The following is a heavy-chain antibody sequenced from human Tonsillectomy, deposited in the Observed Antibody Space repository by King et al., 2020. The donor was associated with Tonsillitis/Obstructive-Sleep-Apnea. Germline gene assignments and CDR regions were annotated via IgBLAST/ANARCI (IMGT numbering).Heavy chain of an antibody. Sequence: VQLVESGAEVKKPGASVKVSCTASGYTFTGYYMHWVRQAPGQGLEWMGWINPNSGGTNYAQKFQGRVTMTRDTSISTAYMELSRLRSDDTAVYYCARGSTYCSGGSCSLGYYYYYGMDVWGQGTTVTVSS. V-gene: IGHV1-2*02. CDR1: GYTFTGYY. J-gene: IGHJ6*02. D-gene: IGHD2-15*01. CDR3: ARGSTYCSGGSCSLGYYYYYGMDV. CDR2: INPNSGGT.